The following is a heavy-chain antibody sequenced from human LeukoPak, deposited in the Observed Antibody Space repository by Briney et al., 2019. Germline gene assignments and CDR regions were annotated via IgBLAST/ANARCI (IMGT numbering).Heavy chain of an antibody. CDR2: IYTGGIT. J-gene: IGHJ4*02. D-gene: IGHD6-19*01. CDR3: VRGSSDGWYGRS. V-gene: IGHV3-66*01. CDR1: GFTVSSNF. Sequence: GGSLRLSCAASGFTVSSNFVSWVRQAPGKGLEWVSVIYTGGITYHADSVKGRFTTSRDNSRNTLYLQMNSLRADDTAVYYCVRGSSDGWYGRSWGQGTLVTVSP.